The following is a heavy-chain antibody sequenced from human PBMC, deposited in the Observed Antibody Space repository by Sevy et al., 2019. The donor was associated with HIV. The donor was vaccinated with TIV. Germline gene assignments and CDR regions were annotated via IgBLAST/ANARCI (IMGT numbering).Heavy chain of an antibody. CDR2: IRTFKVNT. Sequence: ASVKVSCKASGYTFTSYGISWVRQAPGQGLEWMGRIRTFKVNTNNAQKFQGRVIMTTDTSTSTAYMELRSLRADDTAVYYCARDDCSSLSCHGSLLYWGQGTLVTVSS. CDR3: ARDDCSSLSCHGSLLY. V-gene: IGHV1-18*01. D-gene: IGHD2-2*01. J-gene: IGHJ4*02. CDR1: GYTFTSYG.